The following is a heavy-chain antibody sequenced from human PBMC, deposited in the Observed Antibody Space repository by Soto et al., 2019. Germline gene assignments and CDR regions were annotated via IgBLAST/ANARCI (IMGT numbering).Heavy chain of an antibody. CDR1: GYTFTNYD. D-gene: IGHD2-15*01. Sequence: ASVKVSCKASGYTFTNYDINWVRQATGQGLEWMGWMNPKSGNTGYAQQFQGRVIMTRSTSISTAYMELNSLRVEDTAVYYCARGRGHCNDGGSCSGPLDYWGQGTLVTVSS. J-gene: IGHJ4*02. CDR3: ARGRGHCNDGGSCSGPLDY. CDR2: MNPKSGNT. V-gene: IGHV1-8*02.